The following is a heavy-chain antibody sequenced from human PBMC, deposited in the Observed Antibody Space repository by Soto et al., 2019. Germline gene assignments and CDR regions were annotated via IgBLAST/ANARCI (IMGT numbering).Heavy chain of an antibody. CDR3: ARGPDYAGYIDD. CDR2: IILPFGTP. Sequence: QVRLVQSGAEVKKPGSSVKVSCKASGGTFSNHAINWVRQAPGQGPEWMGVIILPFGTPNYAQRFQGRVTITADESMTTAYMELNVLRSEVRAVYYGARGPDYAGYIDDWGQGSLVTVSS. J-gene: IGHJ4*02. D-gene: IGHD4-17*01. CDR1: GGTFSNHA. V-gene: IGHV1-69*13.